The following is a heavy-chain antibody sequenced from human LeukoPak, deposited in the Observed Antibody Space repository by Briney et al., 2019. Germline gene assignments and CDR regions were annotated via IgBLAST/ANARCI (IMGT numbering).Heavy chain of an antibody. CDR2: IDLSGST. J-gene: IGHJ5*02. Sequence: SEALSLTCAVSGYSISSGIYWGWIRQPPGKGPEWIGSIDLSGSTYNNQSLKSRVTISVDTSKNQFSLTLSSVTATDTAVYYCARRKRWLQFSFDPWGQGTLVTVSS. V-gene: IGHV4-38-2*01. CDR1: GYSISSGIY. CDR3: ARRKRWLQFSFDP. D-gene: IGHD5-24*01.